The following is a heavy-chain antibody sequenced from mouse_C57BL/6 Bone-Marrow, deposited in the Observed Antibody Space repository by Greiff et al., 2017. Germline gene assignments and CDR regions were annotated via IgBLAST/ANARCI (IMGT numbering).Heavy chain of an antibody. Sequence: QVQLQQPGAELVRPGTSVKLSCKASGYTFTSYWMHWVKQRPGQGLEWIGVIDPSDSYTNYNQKFKGKATLTVDTSSSTAYMQLSSLTSEDSAVYYCARYYDYGGAWFAYGGQGNVVTVSA. CDR3: ARYYDYGGAWFAY. D-gene: IGHD2-4*01. CDR2: IDPSDSYT. V-gene: IGHV1-59*01. CDR1: GYTFTSYW. J-gene: IGHJ3*01.